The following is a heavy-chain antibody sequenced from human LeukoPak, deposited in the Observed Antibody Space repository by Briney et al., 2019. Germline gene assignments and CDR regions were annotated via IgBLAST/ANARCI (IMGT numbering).Heavy chain of an antibody. J-gene: IGHJ4*02. V-gene: IGHV3-11*04. CDR1: GFTFSDYY. Sequence: GGSLRLSCAASGFTFSDYYMSWIRQAPGKGLEWVSYISSSGSTIYYADSVKGRFTISRDNAKNSLYLQMNSLRAEDTAVYYCARVSDDFWSGYYSRNFDYWGQGTLVTVSS. CDR3: ARVSDDFWSGYYSRNFDY. D-gene: IGHD3-3*01. CDR2: ISSSGSTI.